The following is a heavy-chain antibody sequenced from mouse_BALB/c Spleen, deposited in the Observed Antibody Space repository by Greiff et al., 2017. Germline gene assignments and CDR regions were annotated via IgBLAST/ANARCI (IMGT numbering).Heavy chain of an antibody. V-gene: IGHV1-69*02. D-gene: IGHD3-2*02. CDR1: GYTFTSYW. Sequence: QVQLQQPGAELVKPGASVKLSCKASGYTFTSYWMHWVKQRPGQGLEWVGEIDPSDSYTNYNQKFKGKATLTVDKSSSTAYMQLSSLTSEDSAVYYCARRAQDYWGQGTTLTVSS. CDR3: ARRAQDY. J-gene: IGHJ2*01. CDR2: IDPSDSYT.